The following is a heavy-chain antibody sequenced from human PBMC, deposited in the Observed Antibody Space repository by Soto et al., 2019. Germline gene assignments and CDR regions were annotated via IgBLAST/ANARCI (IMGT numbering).Heavy chain of an antibody. D-gene: IGHD3-9*01. Sequence: EVQLVESGGGLVQPGRSLRLSCAASGFTFDDYAMHWVRQAPGKGLEWVSGISWNSVNIAYADSVKGRFTISRDNAKNSLYLQMNSLRAEDTALYYCAKAKLRYFDWSPFDYWGQGTLVTVSS. V-gene: IGHV3-9*01. CDR2: ISWNSVNI. CDR3: AKAKLRYFDWSPFDY. CDR1: GFTFDDYA. J-gene: IGHJ4*02.